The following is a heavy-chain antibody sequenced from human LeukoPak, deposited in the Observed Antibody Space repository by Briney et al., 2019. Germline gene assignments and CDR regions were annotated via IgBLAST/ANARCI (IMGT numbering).Heavy chain of an antibody. Sequence: GGSLRLSCAASGFTFSSYVMHWVRQAPGKGLEWVAVMSYDGSNKYYADSVKGRFTISRDNSKNTLYLQMNSLRAEDTAVYYCARAGPDYGDYFFWGQGTLVTVSS. J-gene: IGHJ4*02. CDR3: ARAGPDYGDYFF. V-gene: IGHV3-30*01. D-gene: IGHD4-17*01. CDR1: GFTFSSYV. CDR2: MSYDGSNK.